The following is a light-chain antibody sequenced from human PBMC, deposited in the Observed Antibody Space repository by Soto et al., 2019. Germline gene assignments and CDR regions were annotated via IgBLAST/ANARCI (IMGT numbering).Light chain of an antibody. CDR2: AAS. CDR1: HVVSNY. Sequence: AVQMTQSPSSLSASIGDTVTITCRASHVVSNYLAWYQQKPGNPPKALIYAASFLQSGVPSRFSGSGSWTDFSRTISFLQSEDFATYYGQDYYSYPYTFGQGTTLE. V-gene: IGKV1-8*01. CDR3: QDYYSYPYT. J-gene: IGKJ2*01.